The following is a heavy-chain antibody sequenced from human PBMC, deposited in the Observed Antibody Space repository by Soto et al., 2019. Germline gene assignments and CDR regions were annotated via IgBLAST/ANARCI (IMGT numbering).Heavy chain of an antibody. J-gene: IGHJ4*02. V-gene: IGHV1-3*01. CDR1: GYTFTSYA. Sequence: QVQLVQSGAEVKKPGASVKVSCKASGYTFTSYAMHWVRQAPGQRLEWMGWINAGNGNTKYSQKFQGRVTITRDTSASTAYMELSSLRSEDTAVYYCARAPTVRGAVHNWNDRVLDYWGQGTLVTVSS. D-gene: IGHD1-20*01. CDR3: ARAPTVRGAVHNWNDRVLDY. CDR2: INAGNGNT.